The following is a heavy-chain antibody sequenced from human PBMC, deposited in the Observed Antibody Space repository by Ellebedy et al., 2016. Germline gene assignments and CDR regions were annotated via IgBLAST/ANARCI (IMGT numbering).Heavy chain of an antibody. J-gene: IGHJ4*02. Sequence: GSLRLXXTVSGGSVDTYYWTWIRQSPGKELEWIGYVFYGGSTKYIPSLRSRVTISLHTSRNQFSLRVTSVAAADTAVYYCARDVSLYSSSPSFDFWGQGILVTVSS. CDR2: VFYGGST. V-gene: IGHV4-59*02. D-gene: IGHD5-18*01. CDR3: ARDVSLYSSSPSFDF. CDR1: GGSVDTYY.